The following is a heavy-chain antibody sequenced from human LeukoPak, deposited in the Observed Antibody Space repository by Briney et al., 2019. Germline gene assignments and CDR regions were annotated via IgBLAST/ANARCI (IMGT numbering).Heavy chain of an antibody. CDR1: GGSINSYY. Sequence: SETLSLTCTVSGGSINSYYWSWIRQPPGKGLEWIGYIYYSGSTNYNPSLKSRVTISVDTSKNQFSLKLSSVTAADTAVYYCATRPVLLWFGESQRVMDVWGQGTTVTVSS. D-gene: IGHD3-10*01. J-gene: IGHJ6*02. CDR2: IYYSGST. V-gene: IGHV4-59*12. CDR3: ATRPVLLWFGESQRVMDV.